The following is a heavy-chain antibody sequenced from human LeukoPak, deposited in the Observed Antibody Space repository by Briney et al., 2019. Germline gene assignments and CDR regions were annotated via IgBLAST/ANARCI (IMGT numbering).Heavy chain of an antibody. V-gene: IGHV1-18*01. CDR1: GYTFTSYG. Sequence: ASVKVSCKASGYTFTSYGIGWVRQAPGQGLEWMGWISAYNGNTNYAQKLQGRVTMTTDTSTSTAYMELRSLRSDDTAVYYCARDSGSHSSSWYSYYYGMDVWGQGTTVTVSS. CDR2: ISAYNGNT. D-gene: IGHD6-13*01. CDR3: ARDSGSHSSSWYSYYYGMDV. J-gene: IGHJ6*02.